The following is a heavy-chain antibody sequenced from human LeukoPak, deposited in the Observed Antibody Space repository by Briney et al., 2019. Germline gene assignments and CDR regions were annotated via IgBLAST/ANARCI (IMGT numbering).Heavy chain of an antibody. D-gene: IGHD3-3*01. CDR3: ARDHSNDFWSGFGPLYYMDV. V-gene: IGHV1-46*01. CDR2: INPSGGST. Sequence: ASVKVSCKASGYTFTSYYMHWVRQAPGQGLEWMGIINPSGGSTSYAQKFQGRVTMTRDTSTSTAYMELSRLRSDDTAVYYCARDHSNDFWSGFGPLYYMDVWGKGTTVTVSS. CDR1: GYTFTSYY. J-gene: IGHJ6*03.